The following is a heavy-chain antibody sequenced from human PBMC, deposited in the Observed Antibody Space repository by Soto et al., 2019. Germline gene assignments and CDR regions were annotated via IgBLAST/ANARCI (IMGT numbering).Heavy chain of an antibody. J-gene: IGHJ2*01. D-gene: IGHD3-22*01. CDR3: ARLLTTYYYDSRDYWYFDL. CDR2: IYYSGST. V-gene: IGHV4-39*01. Sequence: SETLSLTCTVSGGSISSSSYYWGWIRQPPGQGLEWIGSIYYSGSTYYNPSLKSRVTISEDKSKNQFSLKLRSVTAADTAVYYCARLLTTYYYDSRDYWYFDLWGRGTLVTVSS. CDR1: GGSISSSSYY.